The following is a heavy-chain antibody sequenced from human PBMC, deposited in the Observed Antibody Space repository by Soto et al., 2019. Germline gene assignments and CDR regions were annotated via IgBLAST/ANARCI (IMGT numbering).Heavy chain of an antibody. CDR3: ARPLMYSSGWYSWY. Sequence: QVQLVQSGAEVKKPGSSVKVSCKASGGTFSSYAISWVRQAPGQGLEWMGGIIPIFGTATYAQKFQGRVTITADESTSTAYMELSSLRSEDTAVYYCARPLMYSSGWYSWYWGQGTLVTVSS. V-gene: IGHV1-69*01. D-gene: IGHD6-19*01. CDR2: IIPIFGTA. CDR1: GGTFSSYA. J-gene: IGHJ4*02.